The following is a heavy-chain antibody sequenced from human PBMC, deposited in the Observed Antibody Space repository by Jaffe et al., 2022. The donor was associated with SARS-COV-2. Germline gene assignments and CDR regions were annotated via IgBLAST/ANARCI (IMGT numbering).Heavy chain of an antibody. CDR2: IYYRSRWYT. V-gene: IGHV6-1*01. D-gene: IGHD4-17*01. CDR1: GDSVSSDSAA. Sequence: QVQLQESGPGLVQPSQTLSLTCAISGDSVSSDSAAWNWIRQSPSRGLEWLGRIYYRSRWYTDYAISVRGRMSINPDTSKNQFSLHLDSVSPEDAAVYFCARDPPYAQSALDVWGQGTTVSVSS. CDR3: ARDPPYAQSALDV. J-gene: IGHJ6*02.